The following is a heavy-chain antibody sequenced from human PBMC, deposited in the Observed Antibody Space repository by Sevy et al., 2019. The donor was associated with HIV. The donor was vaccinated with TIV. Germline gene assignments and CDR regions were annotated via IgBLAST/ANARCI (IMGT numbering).Heavy chain of an antibody. D-gene: IGHD6-25*01. CDR3: AAAAGTDILGYYFDS. J-gene: IGHJ4*02. Sequence: SETLSLTCTVSGDSIISSRWWSWFRQSPGKGLEWIGDMYHRGTTNYSPSLKNRVIMSVDKSKSPFSLKLTSVTAADTAVYYCAAAAGTDILGYYFDSWGQGIPVTVSS. CDR2: MYHRGTT. V-gene: IGHV4-4*02. CDR1: GDSIISSRW.